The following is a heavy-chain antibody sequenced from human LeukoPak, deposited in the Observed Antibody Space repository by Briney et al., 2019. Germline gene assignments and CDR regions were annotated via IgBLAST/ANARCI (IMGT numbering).Heavy chain of an antibody. D-gene: IGHD2-21*02. CDR1: AFTFSSYG. Sequence: HPGGSLRLSCAASAFTFSSYGMHWVRQAPGKGLEWVALISYDGSDKDYAKSVKGRFTISRDNSKNTLYLQMNSLRAEDTAVYYCAKDMSGGDCPDYWGQGTLVTVSS. CDR2: ISYDGSDK. J-gene: IGHJ4*02. V-gene: IGHV3-30*18. CDR3: AKDMSGGDCPDY.